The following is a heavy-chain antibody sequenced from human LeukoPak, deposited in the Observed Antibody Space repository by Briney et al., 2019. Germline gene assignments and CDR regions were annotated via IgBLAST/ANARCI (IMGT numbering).Heavy chain of an antibody. CDR3: AKGDSGSYPYYYYGMDV. D-gene: IGHD1-26*01. V-gene: IGHV3-30*18. CDR1: GFTFSSYG. J-gene: IGHJ6*02. Sequence: SGGSLRLSCAASGFTFSSYGMHWVRQAPGKGLEWVAVISYDGSNKYYADSVKGRFTISRDNSKNTPYLQMNSLRAEDTAVYYCAKGDSGSYPYYYYGMDVWGQGTTVTVSS. CDR2: ISYDGSNK.